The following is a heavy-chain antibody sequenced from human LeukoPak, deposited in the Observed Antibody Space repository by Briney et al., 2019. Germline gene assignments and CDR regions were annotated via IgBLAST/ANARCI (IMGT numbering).Heavy chain of an antibody. CDR1: GFTFSSYS. CDR2: ISSGTSYI. V-gene: IGHV3-21*01. Sequence: PGGSLRLSCAASGFTFSSYSMNWVRQAPGKGLEWVSSISSGTSYICYADSVKGRFTISRDNAKNSLYLQMNSLRAEDTAVYYCARDHPYGSGSYSYYYYYYMDVWGKGTTVTVSS. CDR3: ARDHPYGSGSYSYYYYYYMDV. D-gene: IGHD3-10*01. J-gene: IGHJ6*03.